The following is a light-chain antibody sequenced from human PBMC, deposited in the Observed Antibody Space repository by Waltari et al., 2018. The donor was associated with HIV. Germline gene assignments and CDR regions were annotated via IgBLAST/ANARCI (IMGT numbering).Light chain of an antibody. J-gene: IGLJ2*01. V-gene: IGLV3-21*02. CDR3: QIWNDNTDHPDAV. Sequence: SYVLTQPPSVSVAPGQPARITCGENNIGNKIVHWYQQKAGKAPVLVVYDDGDRPSGIPERFSGSNSGNTATLTINRVEAGDEADYYCQIWNDNTDHPDAVFGGGSKLTVL. CDR1: NIGNKI. CDR2: DDG.